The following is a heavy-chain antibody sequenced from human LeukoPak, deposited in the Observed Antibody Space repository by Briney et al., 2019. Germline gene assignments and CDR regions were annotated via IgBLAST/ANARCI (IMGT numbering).Heavy chain of an antibody. CDR3: ARSLSMVGVGNWFDP. V-gene: IGHV5-51*01. CDR2: IYPGDSDT. CDR1: GYSFTSYW. D-gene: IGHD1-26*01. J-gene: IGHJ5*02. Sequence: GESLKISCKGSGYSFTSYWIVWVRQMPGKGLEWMGIIYPGDSDTRYSPSFQGQVTTSADKSITTAYLQWSSLKASDTAMYYCARSLSMVGVGNWFDPWGQGTLVTVSS.